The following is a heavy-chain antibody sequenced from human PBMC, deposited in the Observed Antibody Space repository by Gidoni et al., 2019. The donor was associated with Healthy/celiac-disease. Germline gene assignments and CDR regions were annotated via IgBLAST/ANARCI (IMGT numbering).Heavy chain of an antibody. CDR3: ARNEPGGYSYGYEYFQH. V-gene: IGHV1-46*03. CDR2: INPSGGST. CDR1: GYHFTSYY. D-gene: IGHD5-18*01. Sequence: QVQLVQSGAEVKKPGASVKVSCKASGYHFTSYYMHWVRQAPGQGLEWMGIINPSGGSTSYAQKFQGRVTMTRDTSTSTVYMELSSLRSEDTAVYYCARNEPGGYSYGYEYFQHWGQGTLVTVSS. J-gene: IGHJ1*01.